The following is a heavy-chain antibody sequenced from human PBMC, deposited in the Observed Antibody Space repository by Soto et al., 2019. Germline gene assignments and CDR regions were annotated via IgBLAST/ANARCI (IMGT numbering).Heavy chain of an antibody. J-gene: IGHJ6*02. CDR1: EFTFSSYA. V-gene: IGHV3-23*01. Sequence: PGGSLRLSCAASEFTFSSYAMSWVRQAPGKGLEWVSAISGSGDRTYYADSVKGRFTISRDKSKGTLYLQISSLRAEDTAVYYCAKGRIPAAIINYYYGMDVWGQGTTVTVSS. CDR3: AKGRIPAAIINYYYGMDV. D-gene: IGHD2-2*01. CDR2: ISGSGDRT.